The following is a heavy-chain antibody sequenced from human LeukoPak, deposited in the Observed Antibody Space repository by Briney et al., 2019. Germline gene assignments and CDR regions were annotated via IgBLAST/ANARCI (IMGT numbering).Heavy chain of an antibody. CDR1: GFTFSSYS. J-gene: IGHJ4*02. CDR2: IESKTDGGTT. CDR3: TTASLGMKDY. V-gene: IGHV3-15*04. Sequence: GGSLRLSCAASGFTFSSYSMNWVRQAPGKGLEWVGRIESKTDGGTTDYAAPVKGRFTISRDDSKNTLYLQMNSLKTEDTAVYYCTTASLGMKDYWGQGTLVTVSS. D-gene: IGHD7-27*01.